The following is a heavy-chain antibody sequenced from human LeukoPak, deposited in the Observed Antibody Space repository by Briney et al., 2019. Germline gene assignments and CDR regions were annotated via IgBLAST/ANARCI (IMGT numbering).Heavy chain of an antibody. V-gene: IGHV3-53*01. CDR3: ARRAGDYSHPYDY. D-gene: IGHD3-22*01. Sequence: GGSLRLSCAASGLTVSSNCMSWVRQAPGKGLEWVSFIYSGGNTYYADSVKGRFTISRDNSKNTVHLQMNSLRAEDTAMYCCARRAGDYSHPYDYWGQGTLVTVSS. CDR1: GLTVSSNC. CDR2: IYSGGNT. J-gene: IGHJ4*02.